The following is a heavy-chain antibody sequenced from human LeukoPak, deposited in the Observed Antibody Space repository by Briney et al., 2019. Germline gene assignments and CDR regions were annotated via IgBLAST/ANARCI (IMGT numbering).Heavy chain of an antibody. V-gene: IGHV3-21*01. CDR1: GFTFSSYS. Sequence: GGSLRLSCAASGFTFSSYSMNWVRQAPGKGLEWVSSISNSSSYIYYADSVKGRFTISGDNAKNSLYLQMNSLRAEDTAVYDCARVRDSGYRYDAFDIWGQGTMVTVSS. J-gene: IGHJ3*02. CDR3: ARVRDSGYRYDAFDI. CDR2: ISNSSSYI. D-gene: IGHD5-12*01.